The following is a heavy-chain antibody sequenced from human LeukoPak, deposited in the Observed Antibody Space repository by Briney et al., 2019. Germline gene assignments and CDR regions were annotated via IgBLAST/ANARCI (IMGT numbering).Heavy chain of an antibody. V-gene: IGHV3-20*01. CDR1: GFTFDNYV. J-gene: IGHJ3*02. D-gene: IGHD6-13*01. CDR2: INWNGGST. CDR3: ARDQSSSWYGDAFDI. Sequence: GGSLRLSCAASGFTFDNYVMAWFRQAPGKGLEWVSGINWNGGSTGYADSVKGRFTISRDNAKNSLYLQMNSLRAEDTALYHCARDQSSSWYGDAFDIWGQGTMVTVSS.